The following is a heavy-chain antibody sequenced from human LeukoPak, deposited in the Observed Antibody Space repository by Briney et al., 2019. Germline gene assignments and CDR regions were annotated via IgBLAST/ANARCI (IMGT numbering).Heavy chain of an antibody. CDR1: GYTFTGYY. CDR3: AREDSSSWPFDY. D-gene: IGHD6-13*01. CDR2: IIPIFGTA. Sequence: SVKVSCKASGYTFTGYYMHWVRQAPGQGLEWMGRIIPIFGTANYAQKFQGRVTITTDESTSTAYMELSSLRSEDTAVYYCAREDSSSWPFDYWGQGTLVTVSS. V-gene: IGHV1-69*05. J-gene: IGHJ4*02.